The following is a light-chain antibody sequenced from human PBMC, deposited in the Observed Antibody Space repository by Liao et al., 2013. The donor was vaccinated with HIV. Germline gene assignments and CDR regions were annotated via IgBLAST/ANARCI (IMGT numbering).Light chain of an antibody. J-gene: IGLJ1*01. CDR3: QVWDSTSDRYV. V-gene: IGLV3-1*01. CDR2: QDV. Sequence: SYELTQAPSVSVSPGQTASITCSGDKLGDKYVYWYQQKPGQSPVLVIYQDVKRPSGIPERFSGSNSGNTATLSISRVEAGDEADYYCQVWDSTSDRYVFGTGTRVTVL. CDR1: KLGDKY.